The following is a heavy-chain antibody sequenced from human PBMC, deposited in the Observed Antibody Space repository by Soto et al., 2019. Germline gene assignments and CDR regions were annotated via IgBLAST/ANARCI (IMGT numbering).Heavy chain of an antibody. D-gene: IGHD2-2*01. CDR1: GYTLTELS. V-gene: IGHV1-24*01. CDR3: ATEYCSSTSCYRPGWFDP. J-gene: IGHJ5*02. Sequence: ASVKVSCKVSGYTLTELSMHWVRQAPGKGLERMGGFDPEDGETIYAQKFQGRVTMTEDTSTDTAYMELSSLRSEDTAVYYCATEYCSSTSCYRPGWFDPWGQGTLVTVSS. CDR2: FDPEDGET.